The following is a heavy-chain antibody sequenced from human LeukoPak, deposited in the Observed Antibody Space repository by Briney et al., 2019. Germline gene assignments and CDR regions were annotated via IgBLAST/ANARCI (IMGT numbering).Heavy chain of an antibody. Sequence: GESLKISCKGSGYSFTDYWIAWVRQMPGQGLEWMGLIYPRDSEIRNNPSFQGQVTISADKSINTAYLQWSTLKASDTAICYCARPSRITMVRGAMDAWGQGTPVTVSS. CDR2: IYPRDSEI. CDR1: GYSFTDYW. D-gene: IGHD3-10*01. CDR3: ARPSRITMVRGAMDA. J-gene: IGHJ6*02. V-gene: IGHV5-51*01.